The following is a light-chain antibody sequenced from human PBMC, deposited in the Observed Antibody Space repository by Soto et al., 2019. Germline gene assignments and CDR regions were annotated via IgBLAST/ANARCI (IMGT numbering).Light chain of an antibody. CDR1: QDISNY. V-gene: IGKV1-33*01. CDR2: DAS. CDR3: QQYDNLPPFT. Sequence: DIQMTQSPSSLSASAGDRVTITCQASQDISNYLNWYQQKPGKAPKLLIYDASNLETGVPSRFSGRGSGTDFTFTISSLQPEDIATYYCQQYDNLPPFTFGPGTKVDIE. J-gene: IGKJ3*01.